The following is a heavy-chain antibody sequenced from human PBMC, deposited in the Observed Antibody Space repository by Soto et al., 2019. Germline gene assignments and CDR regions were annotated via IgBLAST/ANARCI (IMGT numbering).Heavy chain of an antibody. CDR3: ARSSQSTVTTFAY. Sequence: SETLSLACTVSGGSISSGGYYWSWIRQHPGKGLEWIGYIYYIGSTYYNPSLKSRVTISVDTSKNQFSLKLSSVTAADTAVYYCARSSQSTVTTFAYWGQGTLVTVSS. CDR2: IYYIGST. D-gene: IGHD4-17*01. J-gene: IGHJ4*02. V-gene: IGHV4-31*03. CDR1: GGSISSGGYY.